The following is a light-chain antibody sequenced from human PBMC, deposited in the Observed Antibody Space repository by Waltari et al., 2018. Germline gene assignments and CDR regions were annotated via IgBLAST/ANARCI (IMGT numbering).Light chain of an antibody. CDR1: QDIRTS. CDR3: QQHNSNPWT. V-gene: IGKV1-17*01. J-gene: IGKJ1*01. CDR2: GTS. Sequence: DIQMPQSPSSLSASVGDRVTITCRASQDIRTSLAWYQQKPGRAPKLLIYGTSTLQSGVPSRFSGSGSGTYFSLTISSLQPEDFATYSCQQHNSNPWTFGQGTRVEI.